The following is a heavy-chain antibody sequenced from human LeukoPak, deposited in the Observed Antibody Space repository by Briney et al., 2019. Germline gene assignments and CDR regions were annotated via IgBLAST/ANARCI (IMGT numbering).Heavy chain of an antibody. Sequence: SETLSLTCTVSGVSISSYYWSWIRQPPGKGLEWIGYIYYSGSTNYNPSLKSRVTISVDTSKNRFSLKLSSVTAADTAVYYCARGIQLWSYYYYYGMDVWGQGTTVTVSS. J-gene: IGHJ6*02. CDR1: GVSISSYY. V-gene: IGHV4-59*01. CDR3: ARGIQLWSYYYYYGMDV. D-gene: IGHD5-18*01. CDR2: IYYSGST.